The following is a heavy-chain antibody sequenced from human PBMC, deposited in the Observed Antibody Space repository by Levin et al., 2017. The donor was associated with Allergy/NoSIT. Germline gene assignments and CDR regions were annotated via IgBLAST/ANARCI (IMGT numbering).Heavy chain of an antibody. J-gene: IGHJ4*02. V-gene: IGHV2-5*02. CDR3: AHRQGSSWFGSGFDY. CDR2: IRWDDDK. D-gene: IGHD1-26*01. Sequence: SLTTTGVGVNWIRQPPGKALEWLALIRWDDDKAYNPSLRSRLTITKDTSKDQVVLILTNMDPVDTATYYCAHRQGSSWFGSGFDYWGQGTLVTVSS. CDR1: SLTTTGVG.